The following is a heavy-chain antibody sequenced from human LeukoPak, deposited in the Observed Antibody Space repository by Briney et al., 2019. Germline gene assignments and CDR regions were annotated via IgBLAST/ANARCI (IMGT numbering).Heavy chain of an antibody. Sequence: GGSQRLSCAASGFTFSDYYMSWIRQAPGKGLEWVSYISSSGSTIYYADSVKGRFTISRDNAKNSLYLQMNSLRAEDTAVYYCARDRPEMATTPPGYWGQGTLVTVSS. D-gene: IGHD5-24*01. J-gene: IGHJ4*02. CDR3: ARDRPEMATTPPGY. V-gene: IGHV3-11*01. CDR2: ISSSGSTI. CDR1: GFTFSDYY.